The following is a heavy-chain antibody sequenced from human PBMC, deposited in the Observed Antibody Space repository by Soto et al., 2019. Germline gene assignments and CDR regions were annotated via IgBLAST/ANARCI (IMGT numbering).Heavy chain of an antibody. CDR2: INPNSGGT. J-gene: IGHJ5*02. CDR3: GREIIDWSGCSCYPMGFDP. V-gene: IGHV1-2*04. D-gene: IGHD2-15*01. CDR1: GYTFTGYY. Sequence: ASVKVSCKASGYTFTGYYMHWVRQAPGQGLEWMGWINPNSGGTNYAQKFQGWVTMTRDTSISTAYMELSRLRSDEPAVYYCGREIIDWSGCSCYPMGFDPWGQGTLVTVSS.